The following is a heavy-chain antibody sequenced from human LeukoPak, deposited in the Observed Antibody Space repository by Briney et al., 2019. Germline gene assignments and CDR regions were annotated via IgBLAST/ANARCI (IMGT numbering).Heavy chain of an antibody. CDR3: TRHSRNDYGDYTYYYHYMDV. J-gene: IGHJ6*03. V-gene: IGHV3-73*01. CDR1: GFNFSGSA. CDR2: IRSKTNSYAT. D-gene: IGHD4-17*01. Sequence: GGSLRLSCAASGFNFSGSAMHWVRQASGKGLEWVGRIRSKTNSYATAYAASVKGRFTISRDDSKNTAYLRMNSLKTEDTAVYYCTRHSRNDYGDYTYYYHYMDVWGKGTTVTVSS.